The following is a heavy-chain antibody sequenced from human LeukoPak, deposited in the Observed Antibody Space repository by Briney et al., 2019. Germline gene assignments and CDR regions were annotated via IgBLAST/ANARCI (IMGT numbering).Heavy chain of an antibody. CDR1: GGSFSGYY. J-gene: IGHJ5*02. Sequence: PSETLSPTCAVYGGSFSGYYWSWIRQPPGKGLEWIGEINHSGSTNYNPSLKSRVTISVDTSKNQFSLKLSSVTAADTAVYYCARDPYSGSYWFDPWGQGTLVTVSS. CDR2: INHSGST. CDR3: ARDPYSGSYWFDP. D-gene: IGHD1-26*01. V-gene: IGHV4-34*01.